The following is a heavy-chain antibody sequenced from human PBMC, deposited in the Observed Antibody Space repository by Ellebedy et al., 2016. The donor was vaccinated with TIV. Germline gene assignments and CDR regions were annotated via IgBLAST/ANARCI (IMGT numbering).Heavy chain of an antibody. CDR1: GFTFSSYS. V-gene: IGHV3-21*04. J-gene: IGHJ4*02. D-gene: IGHD2-8*01. CDR3: ARDNGGCKEFDY. CDR2: ISSSSSYI. Sequence: GESLKISCAASGFTFSSYSMNWVRQAPGKGLEWVSSISSSSSYIYYADSVKGRFTISRDNAKNSLYLQMNSLRAEDTAVYYCARDNGGCKEFDYWGQGTLVTVSS.